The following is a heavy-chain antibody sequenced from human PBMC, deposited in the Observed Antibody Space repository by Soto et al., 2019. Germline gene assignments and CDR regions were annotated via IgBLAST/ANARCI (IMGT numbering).Heavy chain of an antibody. CDR1: GYTFTSYG. CDR3: ARDGDIVVVPAAKRWATNTAPPYTWFDP. Sequence: QVQLVQSGAEVKKPGASVKVSCKASGYTFTSYGISWVRQAPGQGLEWMGWISAYTGNTNYAQKRQGRVNMTTDSSTSTAYMELRSLRSDDTAVYYCARDGDIVVVPAAKRWATNTAPPYTWFDPWGHGTLVTVSS. D-gene: IGHD2-2*01. CDR2: ISAYTGNT. J-gene: IGHJ5*02. V-gene: IGHV1-18*01.